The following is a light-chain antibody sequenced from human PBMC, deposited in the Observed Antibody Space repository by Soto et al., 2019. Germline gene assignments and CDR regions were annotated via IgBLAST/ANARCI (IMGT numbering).Light chain of an antibody. J-gene: IGLJ1*01. CDR2: DLS. CDR3: SSYTTSNTRQIV. V-gene: IGLV2-14*03. Sequence: QSALTQPASVSGSPGQSITISCTGTSSDVGGYNYVSWNQHHPGKAPKLMIYDLSNRPSGVSNRFSGSKSGNMASLTISGLQPEDEADYYCSSYTTSNTRQIVFGTGTKVTVL. CDR1: SSDVGGYNY.